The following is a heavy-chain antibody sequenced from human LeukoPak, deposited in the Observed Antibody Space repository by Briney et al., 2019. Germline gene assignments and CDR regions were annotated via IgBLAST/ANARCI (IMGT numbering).Heavy chain of an antibody. Sequence: GGTLRLSCAASGFNFSSYGMSWVRQAPGKGLEWVSAISGSGGSTYYADSVKGRFTISRDNSKNTLYLQMNSLRAEDTAVYYCAKGSSQKRGYSYGYLFGPPNYFDYWGQGTLVTVSS. CDR3: AKGSSQKRGYSYGYLFGPPNYFDY. D-gene: IGHD5-18*01. CDR2: ISGSGGST. CDR1: GFNFSSYG. V-gene: IGHV3-23*01. J-gene: IGHJ4*02.